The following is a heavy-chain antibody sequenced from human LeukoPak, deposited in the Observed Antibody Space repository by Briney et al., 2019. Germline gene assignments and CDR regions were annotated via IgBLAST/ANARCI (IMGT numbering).Heavy chain of an antibody. CDR3: AKVARRGYSYGYNYFDY. CDR1: GFIFNNYW. D-gene: IGHD5-18*01. CDR2: IKQDGSDK. J-gene: IGHJ4*02. Sequence: GGSLRLSCAASGFIFNNYWISWVRQAPGEGLEWVANIKQDGSDKYYVDSVKGRFTISRDNAKNSLYLQMNSLRAEDTAVYYCAKVARRGYSYGYNYFDYWGQGTLVTVSS. V-gene: IGHV3-7*01.